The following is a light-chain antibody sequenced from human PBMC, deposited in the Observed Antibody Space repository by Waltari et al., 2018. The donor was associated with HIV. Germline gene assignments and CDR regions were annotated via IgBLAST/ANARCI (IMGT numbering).Light chain of an antibody. CDR3: QQSYSSPT. V-gene: IGKV1-39*01. CDR1: QTISHY. CDR2: TAS. J-gene: IGKJ3*01. Sequence: DIQLTQSPSSLSASVGDRVTVTCRASQTISHYLNWYQQKPGKAPKNLIYTASNLQDDVPSRFSGSGSGTIFTLTITSLQPEDFATYFCQQSYSSPTFGPGTKVDI.